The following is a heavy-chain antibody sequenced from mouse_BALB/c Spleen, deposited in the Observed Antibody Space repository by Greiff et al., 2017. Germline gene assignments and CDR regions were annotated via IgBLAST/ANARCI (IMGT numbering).Heavy chain of an antibody. D-gene: IGHD2-4*01. V-gene: IGHV7-3*02. CDR3: ARGSTMITTRAMDY. CDR1: GFSFTDYY. CDR2: IRNKANGYTT. Sequence: EVKLVESGGGLVQPGGSLRLSCATSGFSFTDYYMSWVRQPPGKALEWLGFIRNKANGYTTEYSASVKGRFTISRDNSQSILYLQMNTLGAEDSATYYYARGSTMITTRAMDYWGQGASVAGSS. J-gene: IGHJ4*01.